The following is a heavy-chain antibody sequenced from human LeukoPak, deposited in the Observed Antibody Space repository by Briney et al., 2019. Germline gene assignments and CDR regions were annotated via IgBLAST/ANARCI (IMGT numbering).Heavy chain of an antibody. J-gene: IGHJ4*02. V-gene: IGHV3-66*02. Sequence: PGGSLRLSCAASGFTFSSYSMNWVRQAPGKGLEWVSFIYSDNTHYSDSVKGRFTISRDNSKNTLYLQMNSLRAEDTAVYYCARVVGATHFDYWGQGTLVTVSS. CDR3: ARVVGATHFDY. CDR1: GFTFSSYS. D-gene: IGHD1-26*01. CDR2: IYSDNT.